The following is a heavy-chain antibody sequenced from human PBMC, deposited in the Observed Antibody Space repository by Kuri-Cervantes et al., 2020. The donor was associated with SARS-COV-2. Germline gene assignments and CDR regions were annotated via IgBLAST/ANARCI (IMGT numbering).Heavy chain of an antibody. D-gene: IGHD2-2*01. Sequence: GESLKISCAASGFIFSSYGMNWVRQAPGKGLEWVSIIYNDGTTYYADSVKGRFTISRDNSKNMVYLQVNSLRAEDTAVYYCAKTTPGSTSRIFYGMEVWGQGTTVTVSS. J-gene: IGHJ6*02. V-gene: IGHV3-23*03. CDR1: GFIFSSYG. CDR2: IYNDGTT. CDR3: AKTTPGSTSRIFYGMEV.